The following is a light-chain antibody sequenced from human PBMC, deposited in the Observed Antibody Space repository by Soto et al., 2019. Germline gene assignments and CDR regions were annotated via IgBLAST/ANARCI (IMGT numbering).Light chain of an antibody. CDR1: ENVSNNY. CDR2: GSS. CDR3: QQYGSSPPYT. Sequence: EVVLTQSPGTLSLSPGERATLSCRASENVSNNYLAWYQQKPGQAPRLLIFGSSDRAAGIPDRFSGSGSGTDFTLTISRLEPEDFAVYYCQQYGSSPPYTFGQGTKL. V-gene: IGKV3-20*01. J-gene: IGKJ2*01.